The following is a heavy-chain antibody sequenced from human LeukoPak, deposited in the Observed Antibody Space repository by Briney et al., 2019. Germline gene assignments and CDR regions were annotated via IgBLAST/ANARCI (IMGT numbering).Heavy chain of an antibody. CDR3: AKDQVISGSEASDI. Sequence: GGSLRLSCAASGFTFSTYSMNWVRQAPGKGLEWVSAISGSGVGTYYADSVKGRFTISRDNSWNTLYLQMSSLRAEDTAVYYCAKDQVISGSEASDIWGQGTMVTVSS. CDR1: GFTFSTYS. J-gene: IGHJ3*02. V-gene: IGHV3-23*01. D-gene: IGHD2-21*01. CDR2: ISGSGVGT.